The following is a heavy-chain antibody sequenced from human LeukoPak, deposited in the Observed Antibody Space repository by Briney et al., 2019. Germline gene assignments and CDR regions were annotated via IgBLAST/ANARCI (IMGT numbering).Heavy chain of an antibody. V-gene: IGHV3-33*01. CDR2: IWHDGSHK. CDR1: GFNFNTYA. Sequence: GQSLRLSGAASGFNFNTYAMHWVRQAPGQGLEWVAYIWHDGSHKFYSNSGRGQFTISRDKSKSTEYLQMNNLRAEDTAVYYCARERGEYGFGSGYSDYWGQGTLVTVSS. J-gene: IGHJ4*02. CDR3: ARERGEYGFGSGYSDY. D-gene: IGHD3-3*01.